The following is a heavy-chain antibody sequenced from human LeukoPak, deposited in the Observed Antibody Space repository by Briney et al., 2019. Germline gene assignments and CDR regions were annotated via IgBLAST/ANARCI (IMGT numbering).Heavy chain of an antibody. CDR1: GGSISSYY. V-gene: IGHV4-59*08. J-gene: IGHJ4*02. D-gene: IGHD3-10*01. Sequence: SETLSLTCTVSGGSISSYYWSWIRQPPGKGLEWIGYIYYSGSTNYNPSLKSRVTISVDTSKNQFSLKLSSVTAADTAVYYCAGERLWFGELFTYYFDYWGQGTLVTVSS. CDR3: AGERLWFGELFTYYFDY. CDR2: IYYSGST.